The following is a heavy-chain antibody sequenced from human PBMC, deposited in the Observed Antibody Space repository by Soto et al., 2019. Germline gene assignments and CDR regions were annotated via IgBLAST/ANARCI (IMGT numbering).Heavy chain of an antibody. D-gene: IGHD4-17*01. Sequence: SVKVSCKASGGTFSSYAISWVRQAPGQGLEWMGGIIPIFGTANYAQKFQGRVTITADKSTSTAYMELSSLRSEDTAVYYRARAPGDYAFYYFDYWGQGTLVTVSS. J-gene: IGHJ4*02. CDR2: IIPIFGTA. CDR3: ARAPGDYAFYYFDY. V-gene: IGHV1-69*06. CDR1: GGTFSSYA.